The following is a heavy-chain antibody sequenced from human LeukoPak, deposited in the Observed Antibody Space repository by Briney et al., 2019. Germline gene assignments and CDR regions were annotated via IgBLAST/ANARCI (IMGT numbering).Heavy chain of an antibody. V-gene: IGHV3-23*01. CDR1: GFTFSSYA. Sequence: GGSLRLSCAASGFTFSSYAMSWVRQAPGKGLEWVSSMSGSAIGTYYAESVKGRFTISRDNSKNTLYLQMNSLRAEDTAVYYCAKEGVAATVAYYYYGMDVWGQGTTVTVSS. J-gene: IGHJ6*02. CDR3: AKEGVAATVAYYYYGMDV. D-gene: IGHD2-15*01. CDR2: MSGSAIGT.